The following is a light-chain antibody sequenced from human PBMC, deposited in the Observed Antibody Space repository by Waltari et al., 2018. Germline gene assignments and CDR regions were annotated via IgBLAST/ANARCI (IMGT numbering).Light chain of an antibody. CDR3: QLRSNWKEGFT. Sequence: EIVLTQSPATLSLSPGERATLSCRASQSVSSYLAWYQQKPGPAPRLLIYDASNRATGIPARFSGSGSGTDFTLTISSLEPEDFAVYYCQLRSNWKEGFTFGPGTKVDI. V-gene: IGKV3-11*01. J-gene: IGKJ3*01. CDR1: QSVSSY. CDR2: DAS.